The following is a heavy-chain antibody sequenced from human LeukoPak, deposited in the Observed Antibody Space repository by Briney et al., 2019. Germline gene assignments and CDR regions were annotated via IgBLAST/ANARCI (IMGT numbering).Heavy chain of an antibody. CDR2: IIPILGIA. V-gene: IGHV1-69*04. CDR3: ARVTEARPFGELLPIT. CDR1: GGTFSSYA. D-gene: IGHD3-10*01. J-gene: IGHJ5*02. Sequence: SVKVSCRTSGGTFSSYAVSWVRQAPGQGLEWMGRIIPILGIANYAQKFQGRVTITADKSTSTAYMELSSLRSEDTAVYYCARVTEARPFGELLPITWGQGTLVTVSS.